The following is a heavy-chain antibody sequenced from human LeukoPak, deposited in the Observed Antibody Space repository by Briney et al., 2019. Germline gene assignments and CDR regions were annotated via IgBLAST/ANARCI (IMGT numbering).Heavy chain of an antibody. J-gene: IGHJ5*02. Sequence: PSETLPLTCAVYGGSFSGYYWSWIRQPPGKGLEWIGEINHSGSTNYNPSLKSRVTISVDTSKNQFSLKLSSVTAADTAVYYCARGRGGIAARHTYNWFDPWGQGTLVTVSS. D-gene: IGHD6-6*01. CDR3: ARGRGGIAARHTYNWFDP. V-gene: IGHV4-34*01. CDR2: INHSGST. CDR1: GGSFSGYY.